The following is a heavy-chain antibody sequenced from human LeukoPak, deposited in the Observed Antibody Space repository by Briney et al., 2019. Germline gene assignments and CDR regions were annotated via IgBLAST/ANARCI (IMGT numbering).Heavy chain of an antibody. D-gene: IGHD6-13*01. V-gene: IGHV3-21*01. Sequence: GGSLRLSCAASGFIFSSYNLNWVRQAPGKGLDWVSSISSSSNYLYYTDSVEGRFTVSRDNAKNSLYLQMTSLRADDTGVYYCVRWDHSSNWHYNYWGQGTLVTVSS. J-gene: IGHJ4*02. CDR1: GFIFSSYN. CDR3: VRWDHSSNWHYNY. CDR2: ISSSSNYL.